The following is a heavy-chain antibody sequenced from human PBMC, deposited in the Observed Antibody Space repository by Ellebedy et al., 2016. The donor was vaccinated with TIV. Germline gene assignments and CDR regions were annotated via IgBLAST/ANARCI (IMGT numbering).Heavy chain of an antibody. D-gene: IGHD5-24*01. CDR2: MNAGGGST. Sequence: ASVKVSXXASGYTFNTYYMHWVRQAPGQGLEWMGIMNAGGGSTTYAQKFLGRLTMTRDTSTSTVYMELSSLTFEDTAVYYCARDKIGDGYPIRDNWGQGTLVTVSS. V-gene: IGHV1-46*02. J-gene: IGHJ4*02. CDR3: ARDKIGDGYPIRDN. CDR1: GYTFNTYY.